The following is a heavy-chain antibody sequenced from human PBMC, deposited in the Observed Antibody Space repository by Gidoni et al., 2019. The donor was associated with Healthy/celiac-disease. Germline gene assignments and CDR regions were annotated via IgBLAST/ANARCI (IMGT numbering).Heavy chain of an antibody. CDR3: ARSFLIAVAGAFDY. V-gene: IGHV3-23*01. CDR1: GFTFSSYA. J-gene: IGHJ4*02. D-gene: IGHD6-19*01. Sequence: EVQLLESGGGLVKPGGSLRLSCAASGFTFSSYAMSWVRQAQGKGLEWVSAISGSGGSTSSADSVKGRFTISRDNSKNTLYLQRNSLRAEDTAVYYCARSFLIAVAGAFDYWGQGTLVTVSS. CDR2: ISGSGGST.